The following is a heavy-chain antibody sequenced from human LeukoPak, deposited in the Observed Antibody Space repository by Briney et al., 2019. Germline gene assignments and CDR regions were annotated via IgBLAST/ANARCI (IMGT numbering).Heavy chain of an antibody. D-gene: IGHD3-10*02. CDR3: AELGITMIGGV. V-gene: IGHV3-48*03. J-gene: IGHJ6*04. Sequence: GGSLRLSCAASGFTLSSYEMNGVRKAPGKGLEWVSYISSSGSTIYYADSVKGRFTISRDNAKNSLYLQMNSLRAEDTAVYYCAELGITMIGGVWGKGTTVTISS. CDR2: ISSSGSTI. CDR1: GFTLSSYE.